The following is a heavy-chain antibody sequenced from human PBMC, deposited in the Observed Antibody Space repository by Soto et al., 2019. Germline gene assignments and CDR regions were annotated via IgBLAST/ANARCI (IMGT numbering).Heavy chain of an antibody. D-gene: IGHD3-22*01. V-gene: IGHV4-38-2*02. J-gene: IGHJ5*02. CDR1: GYAISSGYY. CDR2: IYHSGST. Sequence: SETLSLTCAVSGYAISSGYYWGWIRQPPGKGLEWIGSIYHSGSTYYNPSLKSRVTISVDTSKNQFSLKLSSVTAADTAVYYCAREPYYYDLNWFDPWGQGTLVTVSS. CDR3: AREPYYYDLNWFDP.